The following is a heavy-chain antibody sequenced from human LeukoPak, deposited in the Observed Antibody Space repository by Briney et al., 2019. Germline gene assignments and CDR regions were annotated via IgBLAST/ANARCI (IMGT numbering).Heavy chain of an antibody. Sequence: SVKVSCKASGGTFSSYAISWLRQAPGQGLERMGGIIPIFGTANYAQKFQGRVTITTDESTSTAYMELSSLRSEDTAVYYCARHYPMGEYYFDYWGQGTLVTVSS. J-gene: IGHJ4*02. CDR2: IIPIFGTA. CDR1: GGTFSSYA. D-gene: IGHD1-26*01. V-gene: IGHV1-69*05. CDR3: ARHYPMGEYYFDY.